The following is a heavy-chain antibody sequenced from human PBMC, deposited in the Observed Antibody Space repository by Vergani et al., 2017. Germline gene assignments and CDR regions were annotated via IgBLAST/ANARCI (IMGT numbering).Heavy chain of an antibody. CDR1: GFTFSDYY. J-gene: IGHJ3*02. D-gene: IGHD2-21*02. CDR3: AKILLLPASAFDI. V-gene: IGHV3-23*01. Sequence: EVQLLESGGGLVQPGGSLRLSCAASGFTFSDYYMSWIRQAPGKGLEWVSAISGSGGSTYYADSVKGRFTISRDNSKNTLYLQMNSLRAEDTAVYYCAKILLLPASAFDIWGQGTMVTVSS. CDR2: ISGSGGST.